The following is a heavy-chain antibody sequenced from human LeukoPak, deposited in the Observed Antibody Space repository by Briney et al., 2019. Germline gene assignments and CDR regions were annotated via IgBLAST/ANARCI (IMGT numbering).Heavy chain of an antibody. CDR2: IYHSGRT. CDR3: ARSHPPVYDFWDGSGYFDP. Sequence: SEALSLTCTVSGGSISSDDYYWGWIRQPPGKGLEWIGTIYHSGRTYDNPSLKSRVTLSVDTSNNQFSLRLTSVTAADTAVYFCARSHPPVYDFWDGSGYFDPWGQGTLVTVSS. J-gene: IGHJ5*02. V-gene: IGHV4-39*01. D-gene: IGHD3-3*01. CDR1: GGSISSDDYY.